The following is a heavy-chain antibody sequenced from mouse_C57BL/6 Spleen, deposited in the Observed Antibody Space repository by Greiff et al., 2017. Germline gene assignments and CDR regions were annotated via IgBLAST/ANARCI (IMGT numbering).Heavy chain of an antibody. CDR3: ARPYDGFCDY. Sequence: EVHLVESGGGLVKPGGSLKLSCAASGFTFSDYGMHWVRQAPETGLEWVAYISSGSSTIYYADTVKGRFTISRDNAKNTLFLQMTSLRSEDTAMYYCARPYDGFCDYWGQGTTLTVSS. CDR1: GFTFSDYG. D-gene: IGHD2-3*01. J-gene: IGHJ2*01. CDR2: ISSGSSTI. V-gene: IGHV5-17*01.